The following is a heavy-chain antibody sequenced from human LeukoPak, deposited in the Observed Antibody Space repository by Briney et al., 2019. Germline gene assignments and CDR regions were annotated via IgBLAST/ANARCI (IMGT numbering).Heavy chain of an antibody. J-gene: IGHJ4*02. V-gene: IGHV1-18*01. CDR3: ARDRDYGDYVVDY. Sequence: ASVKVSCKASGYSFTTFGITWVRQAPGQGLEWMAWLSAHIGDTNYSQKFQGRVTVTSDTSTSTAYMELRSLRSDDTAVYYCARDRDYGDYVVDYWGQGTLVTASS. D-gene: IGHD4-17*01. CDR1: GYSFTTFG. CDR2: LSAHIGDT.